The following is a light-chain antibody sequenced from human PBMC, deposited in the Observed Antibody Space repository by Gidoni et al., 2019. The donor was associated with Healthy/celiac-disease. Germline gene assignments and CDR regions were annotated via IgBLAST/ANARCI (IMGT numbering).Light chain of an antibody. CDR1: QSSSSY. CDR2: AAS. J-gene: IGKJ4*01. V-gene: IGKV1-39*01. Sequence: DIQMTQSPSSLSASVGDRVTITCRASQSSSSYLNWYQQKPGKAPKVLIYAASSLQSGVPSRFSGSRSGTDFTLTISSLQPEDFATYYCQQSYSTPLTFGGGTKVEIK. CDR3: QQSYSTPLT.